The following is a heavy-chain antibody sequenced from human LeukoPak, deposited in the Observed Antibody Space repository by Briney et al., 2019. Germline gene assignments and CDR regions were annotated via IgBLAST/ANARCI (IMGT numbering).Heavy chain of an antibody. CDR3: ARGYCGGDCYSEFDY. CDR2: ISSSSSYI. CDR1: GFTFSSYS. Sequence: TGGSLRLSCAASGFTFSSYSMNWVRQALGKGLEWVSSISSSSSYIYYADSVKGRFTISRDNAKNSLYLQMNSLRAEDTAVYYCARGYCGGDCYSEFDYWGQGTLVTVSS. D-gene: IGHD2-21*02. V-gene: IGHV3-21*01. J-gene: IGHJ4*02.